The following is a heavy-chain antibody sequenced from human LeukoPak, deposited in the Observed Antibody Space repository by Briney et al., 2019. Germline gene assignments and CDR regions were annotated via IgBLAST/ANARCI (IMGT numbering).Heavy chain of an antibody. CDR2: IYHSGST. D-gene: IGHD3-10*01. Sequence: SETLSLTCTVSGGSISSGGYYWSWIRQPPGKGLEWIGYIYHSGSTYYNPSLKSRVTISVDRSKNQFSLKLSSVTAADTAVYYCANSLITMVRGVIKVPPHFDYWGQGTLVTVSS. J-gene: IGHJ4*02. V-gene: IGHV4-30-2*01. CDR1: GGSISSGGYY. CDR3: ANSLITMVRGVIKVPPHFDY.